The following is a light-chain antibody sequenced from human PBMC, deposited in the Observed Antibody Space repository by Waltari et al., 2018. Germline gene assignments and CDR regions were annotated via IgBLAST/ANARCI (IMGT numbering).Light chain of an antibody. CDR2: RNN. Sequence: QSVLTQPPSASGTPGQRVTISCSGSSSNIGSNYVYWYQQLPGTAPKLLIYRNNQRPSGVPTRFSGSKSGTSASLAISGLRSEDEADYYCAAWDDSLSGPVCGGGTKLTVL. V-gene: IGLV1-47*01. CDR3: AAWDDSLSGPV. CDR1: SSNIGSNY. J-gene: IGLJ3*02.